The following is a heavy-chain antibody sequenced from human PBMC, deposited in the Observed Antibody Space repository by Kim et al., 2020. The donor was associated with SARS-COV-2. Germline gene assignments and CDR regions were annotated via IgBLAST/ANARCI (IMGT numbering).Heavy chain of an antibody. V-gene: IGHV4-59*08. Sequence: SETLSLTCSVSGASMTSSYWAWIRQPPEKGLEFLGYVHYSGDTKYNPSLKSRITMAVYTSDRPIYLELTSVTAADSAVYFCARLWPARSYSYTMDVWG. D-gene: IGHD6-6*01. CDR1: GASMTSSY. CDR2: VHYSGDT. CDR3: ARLWPARSYSYTMDV. J-gene: IGHJ6*03.